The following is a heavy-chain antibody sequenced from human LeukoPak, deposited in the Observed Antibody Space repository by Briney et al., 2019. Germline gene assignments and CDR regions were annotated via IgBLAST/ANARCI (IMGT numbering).Heavy chain of an antibody. J-gene: IGHJ4*02. CDR1: GFTFSSYA. CDR2: ISYDGSNK. V-gene: IGHV3-30-3*01. D-gene: IGHD6-13*01. Sequence: GGSLRLSCAASGFTFSSYAMHWVRQAPGKGLEWVAVISYDGSNKYYADSVEGRFTISRDNSKNTLYLQMNSLRAEDTAVYYCARGHSSSLDYWGQGTLVTVSS. CDR3: ARGHSSSLDY.